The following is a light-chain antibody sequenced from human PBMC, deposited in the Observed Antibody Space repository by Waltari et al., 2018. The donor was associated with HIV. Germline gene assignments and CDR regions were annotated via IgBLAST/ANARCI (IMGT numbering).Light chain of an antibody. CDR3: QQYYSTPT. CDR2: GAS. CDR1: RSVLSSSNNENF. Sequence: DIVLTQSPETLSVSLGERAAVHCKSKRSVLSSSNNENFFGWYQHRPGQPPRLLFSGASIRASGVPARFSASGSETDFTLTIDDLQPDDLAVYFWQQYYSTPTFG. V-gene: IGKV4-1*01. J-gene: IGKJ3*01.